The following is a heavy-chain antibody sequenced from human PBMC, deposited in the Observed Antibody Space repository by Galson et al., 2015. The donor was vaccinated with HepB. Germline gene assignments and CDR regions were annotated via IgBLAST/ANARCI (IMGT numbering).Heavy chain of an antibody. CDR2: INRVGGRA. V-gene: IGHV1-46*04. Sequence: SVKVSCKASGYTFTNYYMHWLRQTPGQGLEWMGVINRVGGRATYAQKLQGRVTMTRDTSTTTVYMELTSLTSKDAGVYYCARGVQLHLLFDFWGQGTRVAVSS. CDR1: GYTFTNYY. CDR3: ARGVQLHLLFDF. D-gene: IGHD5-24*01. J-gene: IGHJ4*02.